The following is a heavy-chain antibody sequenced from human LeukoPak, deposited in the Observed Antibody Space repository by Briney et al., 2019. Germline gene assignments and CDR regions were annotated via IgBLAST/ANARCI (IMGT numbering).Heavy chain of an antibody. CDR1: GGSFSGYY. J-gene: IGHJ4*02. Sequence: SETLSLTCAVYGGSFSGYYWSWIRQPPGKGLEWTGEINHSGGTNYNPSLKSRVTISVDTSKNQFSLKPSSVTAADTAVYYCARGRYQGYWGQGTLVTVSS. CDR2: INHSGGT. V-gene: IGHV4-34*01. CDR3: ARGRYQGY. D-gene: IGHD1-14*01.